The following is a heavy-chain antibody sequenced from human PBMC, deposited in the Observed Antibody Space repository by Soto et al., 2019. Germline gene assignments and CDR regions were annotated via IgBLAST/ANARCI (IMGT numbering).Heavy chain of an antibody. D-gene: IGHD2-2*02. Sequence: GASVKVSCKASGYTFTSYGISWVRQAPGQGLEWMGWISAYNGNTNYAQKLQGRVTMTTDTSTSTAYMELRSLRSVDTAVYYCAIHPIVVVPAAIPDYYYGMDVWGQGTTVTVSS. CDR2: ISAYNGNT. J-gene: IGHJ6*02. V-gene: IGHV1-18*01. CDR1: GYTFTSYG. CDR3: AIHPIVVVPAAIPDYYYGMDV.